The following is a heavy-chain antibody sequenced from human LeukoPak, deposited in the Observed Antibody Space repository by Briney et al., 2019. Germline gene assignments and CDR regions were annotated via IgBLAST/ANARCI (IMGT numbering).Heavy chain of an antibody. J-gene: IGHJ4*02. CDR2: IRSKPYGGTT. V-gene: IGHV3-49*04. CDR1: GFTFGDYA. CDR3: TRERVAVAAYYFDY. Sequence: GGSLRLSCTASGFTFGDYALSWVRQAPGKGLEWVGFIRSKPYGGTTEYAASVKGRLTISRDDSKSIAYLQMNSLKTEDTAVYYCTRERVAVAAYYFDYWGQGTLVTVSS. D-gene: IGHD6-19*01.